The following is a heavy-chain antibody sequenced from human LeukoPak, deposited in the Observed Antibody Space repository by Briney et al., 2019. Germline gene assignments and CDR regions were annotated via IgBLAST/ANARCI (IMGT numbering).Heavy chain of an antibody. V-gene: IGHV4-59*08. Sequence: PSETLSLTCTVSGGSISSYYWSWIRQPPGKGLEWIGYIYYSGSTNYNPSLKSRVTMSVDTSKNQFSLKLTSVTAADTAVYYRARHRGVNQLLSLYYFDYWGQGTLVTVSS. CDR2: IYYSGST. D-gene: IGHD2-2*01. CDR3: ARHRGVNQLLSLYYFDY. J-gene: IGHJ4*02. CDR1: GGSISSYY.